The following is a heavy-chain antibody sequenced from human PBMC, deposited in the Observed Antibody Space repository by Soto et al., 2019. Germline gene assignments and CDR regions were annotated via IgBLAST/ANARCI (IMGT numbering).Heavy chain of an antibody. J-gene: IGHJ4*02. CDR2: ISSSSSYI. V-gene: IGHV3-21*01. Sequence: GGSLRLSCAASGFTFSSYSMNWVRQAPGKGLEWVSFISSSSSYIYYADSVKGRFTISRDNAKNSLYLQMNSLRAEDTAVYYCARGQFDYSDSNGYKPIDYWGQGTLVTVSS. CDR1: GFTFSSYS. D-gene: IGHD3-22*01. CDR3: ARGQFDYSDSNGYKPIDY.